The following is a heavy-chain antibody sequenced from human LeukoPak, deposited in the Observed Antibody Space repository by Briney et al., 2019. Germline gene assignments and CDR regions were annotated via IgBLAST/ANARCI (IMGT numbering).Heavy chain of an antibody. V-gene: IGHV3-23*01. Sequence: PGGSLRLSCVVSGFTFNTYAVTWVRQAPGKGLEWVSAISGSGNSTFYADSIKGRFTISRDNSKKTLYLQMNSLRAEDTAVYYCAKLPYDIFVSYYFDYWGQGTLVTVSA. CDR1: GFTFNTYA. CDR2: ISGSGNST. J-gene: IGHJ4*02. CDR3: AKLPYDIFVSYYFDY. D-gene: IGHD3-9*01.